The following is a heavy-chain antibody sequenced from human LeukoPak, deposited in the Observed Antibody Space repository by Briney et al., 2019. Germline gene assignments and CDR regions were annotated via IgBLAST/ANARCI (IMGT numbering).Heavy chain of an antibody. D-gene: IGHD3-3*01. CDR3: ARGRFLGWYFDL. CDR2: IYYSGST. V-gene: IGHV4-59*01. J-gene: IGHJ2*01. CDR1: GGSISNYY. Sequence: SETLSLTCTVSGGSISNYYWIWIRQSPGKGLEWIGHIYYSGSTNYNPSLKSRVTISVDTSKNQLSLKLSSVTAADTAVYYCARGRFLGWYFDLWGRGTLVTVSS.